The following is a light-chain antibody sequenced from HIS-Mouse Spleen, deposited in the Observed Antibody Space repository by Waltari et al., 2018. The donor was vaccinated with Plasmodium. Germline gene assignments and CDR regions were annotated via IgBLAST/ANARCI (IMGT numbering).Light chain of an antibody. CDR1: NIGSKS. CDR2: DDS. Sequence: SYVLTQPPSVSVAPGQTARITCGGNNIGSKSVHWYQQKPGQATVLVVYDDSDRPSGSPERFSGSNSGNTATLTISRVEAGDEADYYCQVWDSSSDHVVFGGGTKLTVL. V-gene: IGLV3-21*02. CDR3: QVWDSSSDHVV. J-gene: IGLJ2*01.